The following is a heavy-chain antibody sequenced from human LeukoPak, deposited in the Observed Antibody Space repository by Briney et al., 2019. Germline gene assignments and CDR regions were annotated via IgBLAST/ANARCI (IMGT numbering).Heavy chain of an antibody. CDR3: ARERTSGWDAFDF. J-gene: IGHJ4*02. D-gene: IGHD6-19*01. Sequence: GGSLRLSCAASGFTFSSFWMHWVLQAPGKGLVWVSRINSVGSSTSYADSVKGRFTISRDNAKNTLYLQMNILRAEDTAVYYCARERTSGWDAFDFWGQGTLVTVSS. CDR1: GFTFSSFW. V-gene: IGHV3-74*01. CDR2: INSVGSST.